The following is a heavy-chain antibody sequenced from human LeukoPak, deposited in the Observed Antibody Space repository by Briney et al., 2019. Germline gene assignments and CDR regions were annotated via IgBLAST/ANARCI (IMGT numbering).Heavy chain of an antibody. CDR3: ARVNYYDTSAYYKGWFDP. CDR2: TSAYNANP. V-gene: IGHV1-18*01. CDR1: GYTFADYG. Sequence: ASVKVSCKASGYTFADYGVSWVRQAPGQGLEWLGWTSAYNANPNYSQKIQGRVTMTTDISTSTAYMELRSLRSDDTAVYYCARVNYYDTSAYYKGWFDPWGQGTLVTVSS. D-gene: IGHD3-22*01. J-gene: IGHJ5*02.